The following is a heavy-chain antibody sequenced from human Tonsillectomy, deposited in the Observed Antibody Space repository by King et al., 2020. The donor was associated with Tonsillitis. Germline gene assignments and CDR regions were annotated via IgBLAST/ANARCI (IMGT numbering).Heavy chain of an antibody. V-gene: IGHV4-39*07. CDR1: GGSISSSTYY. D-gene: IGHD5-18*01. J-gene: IGHJ6*02. CDR3: ATHGLQYSYGTDV. Sequence: QLQESGPGVVKPSETLSLTCPVSGGSISSSTYYWGWIRQPPGKGLEWIGSISYSGSTYYTPSLKSRVTISVDTSKNQFSLRLSSVTAADTAVYYCATHGLQYSYGTDVWGQGTPVTVSS. CDR2: ISYSGST.